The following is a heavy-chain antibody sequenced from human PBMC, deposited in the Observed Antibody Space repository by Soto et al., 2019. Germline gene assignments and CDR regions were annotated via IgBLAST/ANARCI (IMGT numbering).Heavy chain of an antibody. CDR2: ISSNGGST. J-gene: IGHJ4*02. CDR3: AREVVTGTADY. Sequence: EVQLVESGGGLVQPGGSLRLSCAASGFTFSSYAMHWVRQAPGKGLEYVSAISSNGGSTYYANSVKGRFTISRDNSKNTLYLQMGSLRGEDMAVYYCAREVVTGTADYWGQGTLVTVSS. CDR1: GFTFSSYA. V-gene: IGHV3-64*01. D-gene: IGHD1-20*01.